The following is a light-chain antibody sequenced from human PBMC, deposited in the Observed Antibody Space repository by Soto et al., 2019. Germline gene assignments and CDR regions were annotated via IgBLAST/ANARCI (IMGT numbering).Light chain of an antibody. V-gene: IGKV3-15*01. CDR3: QQDSSWPLT. CDR2: GAS. J-gene: IGKJ4*01. Sequence: EIVMTQSPATLSVSPGERVTLSCRASQDIRSSLAWYQQKPGQAPRLLIYGASIRATGFPATFSGSGSGTEFTLSISSLQSEHLGVYYCQQDSSWPLTFGGGTKVDI. CDR1: QDIRSS.